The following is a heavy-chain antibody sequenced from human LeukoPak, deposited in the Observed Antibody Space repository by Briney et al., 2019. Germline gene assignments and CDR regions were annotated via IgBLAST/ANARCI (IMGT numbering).Heavy chain of an antibody. V-gene: IGHV4-39*01. CDR1: GGSISSSSYY. D-gene: IGHD1-26*01. CDR2: IFYSGST. Sequence: SETLSLTCTVSGGSISSSSYYWGWIRQPPGKGLEWIGSIFYSGSTYYDPSLKSRLTISVDTSTNQCSLKLSSVTAADTAVYYCASLVGPAFFFRPRGGFDYWGQGTLVTVSS. J-gene: IGHJ4*02. CDR3: ASLVGPAFFFRPRGGFDY.